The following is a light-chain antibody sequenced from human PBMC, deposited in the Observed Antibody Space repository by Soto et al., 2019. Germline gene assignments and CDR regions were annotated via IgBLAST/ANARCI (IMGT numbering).Light chain of an antibody. V-gene: IGLV2-8*01. J-gene: IGLJ3*02. CDR2: EVT. CDR3: SSYAASNNFYFV. CDR1: SSDVGGYNY. Sequence: QSALTQPPSASGSPGQSVTISCTGTSSDVGGYNYVSWYQQYPGRAPKLMIYEVTKRPSGVPDRFSGSKSGNTASLTVSGHQADDEADYYCSSYAASNNFYFVFGGGTKVTVL.